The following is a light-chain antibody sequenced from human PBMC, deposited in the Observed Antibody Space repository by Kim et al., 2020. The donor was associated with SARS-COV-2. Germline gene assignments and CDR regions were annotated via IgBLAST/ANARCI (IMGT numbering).Light chain of an antibody. CDR3: CSYAGSYTYV. Sequence: QSVTISCTGTSSDVGGYNYVSWYQQHPGKAPKLMIYDVSTRPSGVPDRFSGYKSGNTASLTISGLQAEDEADYYCCSYAGSYTYVLGTGTKVTVL. CDR2: DVS. V-gene: IGLV2-11*01. J-gene: IGLJ1*01. CDR1: SSDVGGYNY.